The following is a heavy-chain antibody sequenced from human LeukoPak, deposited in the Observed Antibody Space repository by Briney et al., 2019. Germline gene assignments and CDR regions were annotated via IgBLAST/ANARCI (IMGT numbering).Heavy chain of an antibody. CDR1: GFTFSSYA. J-gene: IGHJ4*02. V-gene: IGHV3-23*01. CDR3: ATDQGIY. CDR2: IGGSGSRT. Sequence: GGSLRLSCAASGFTFSSYAMSWVRQAPGKSLEWVSGIGGSGSRTYYADSVKGRFTISRDNSKNTLYLQMNSLRAEDTAVYYCATDQGIYWGQGTLVTVSS.